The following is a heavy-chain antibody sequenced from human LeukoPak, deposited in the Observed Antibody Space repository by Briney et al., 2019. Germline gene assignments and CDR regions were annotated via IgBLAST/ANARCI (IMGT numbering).Heavy chain of an antibody. CDR3: ARVYYSSSYDYWYFDL. V-gene: IGHV4-34*01. CDR2: INHSGST. CDR1: GGSFSGYS. D-gene: IGHD6-13*01. Sequence: PSETLSLTCAVYGGSFSGYSWSWIRQPPGKGLEWIGEINHSGSTNYNPSLKSRVTISVDTSKNQFSLKLSSVTAADTAVYYCARVYYSSSYDYWYFDLWGRGTLVTVSS. J-gene: IGHJ2*01.